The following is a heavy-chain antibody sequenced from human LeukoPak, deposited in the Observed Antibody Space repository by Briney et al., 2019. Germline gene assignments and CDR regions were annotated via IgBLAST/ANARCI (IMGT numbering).Heavy chain of an antibody. J-gene: IGHJ4*02. CDR3: TSGNSDYADN. V-gene: IGHV6-1*01. CDR1: GDSVSSNSAT. CDR2: TYYRSEWYH. D-gene: IGHD2/OR15-2a*01. Sequence: SQTLSLTCAISGDSVSSNSATWYWIRQSPSRGLEWLGRTYYRSEWYHEYAPSVRSRITINTDTSKNQFSNSVTPDDTAVYYCTSGNSDYADNWGQGTLVTVSS.